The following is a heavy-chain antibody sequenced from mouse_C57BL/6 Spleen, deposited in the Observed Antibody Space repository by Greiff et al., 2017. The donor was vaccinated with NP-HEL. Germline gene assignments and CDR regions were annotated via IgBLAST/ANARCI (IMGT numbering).Heavy chain of an antibody. Sequence: QVQLQQPGAELVKPGASVKVSCKASGYTFTSYWMHWVKQRPGQGLEWIGRIHPSDSDTNYNQKFKGKATLTADKSSSTAYMQLSSLTSEDSAVYYCAIKDYYGSSYEYYFDYWGQGTTLTVSS. CDR2: IHPSDSDT. J-gene: IGHJ2*01. V-gene: IGHV1-74*01. D-gene: IGHD1-1*01. CDR3: AIKDYYGSSYEYYFDY. CDR1: GYTFTSYW.